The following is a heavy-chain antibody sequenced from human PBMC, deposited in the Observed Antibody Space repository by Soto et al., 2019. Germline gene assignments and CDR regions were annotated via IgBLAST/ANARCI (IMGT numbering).Heavy chain of an antibody. CDR1: GGSISSGGYS. Sequence: QLQLQESGSGLVKPSQTLSLTCAVSGGSISSGGYSWSWIRQPPGKGLEWIGYIYHSGSTYYNPSIKSRVTISVDMSKNQFSLKLSSVTAADTAVYYCARGHYDILTGYYANWFDPWGQGTLVTVSS. J-gene: IGHJ5*02. CDR2: IYHSGST. V-gene: IGHV4-30-2*01. D-gene: IGHD3-9*01. CDR3: ARGHYDILTGYYANWFDP.